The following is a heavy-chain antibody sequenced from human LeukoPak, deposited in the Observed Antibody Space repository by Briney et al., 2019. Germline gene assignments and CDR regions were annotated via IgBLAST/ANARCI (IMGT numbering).Heavy chain of an antibody. CDR1: GFTFSNYA. CDR2: ISTTSRTL. D-gene: IGHD3-22*01. J-gene: IGHJ5*02. Sequence: GGSLRLSCAASGFTFSNYAMNWVRQAPGKGLEWVSYISTTSRTLYYADSVKGRFTISRDNAKNSLYLQMNSLRAEDTAVYYCARDSDSSGYSMSWGQGTLVTVSS. CDR3: ARDSDSSGYSMS. V-gene: IGHV3-48*01.